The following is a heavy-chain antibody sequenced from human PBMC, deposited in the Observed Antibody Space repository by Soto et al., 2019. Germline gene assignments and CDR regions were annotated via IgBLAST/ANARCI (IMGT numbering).Heavy chain of an antibody. Sequence: EASVKVSCKASGGTFSSYAISWVRQAPGQGLEWMGGIIPIFGTANYAQKFQGRVTITADESTSTAYMELSSLRSEDTAVYYCARDNRVSRGPTSWGQGTLVTVSS. CDR3: ARDNRVSRGPTS. CDR2: IIPIFGTA. CDR1: GGTFSSYA. D-gene: IGHD1-1*01. V-gene: IGHV1-69*13. J-gene: IGHJ4*02.